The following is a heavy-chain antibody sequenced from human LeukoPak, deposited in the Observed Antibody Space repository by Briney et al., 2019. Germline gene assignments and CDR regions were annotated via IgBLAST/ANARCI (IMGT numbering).Heavy chain of an antibody. Sequence: GSLRLSCAASGFIVSSNYMSWVRQAPGKGLEWVSVIYSGGSTYYADSVKGRFTISRDNSKNTLYLQMNSLRAEDTAVYYCARDLRDYDILTGYYYYGMDVWGQGTTVTVSS. CDR3: ARDLRDYDILTGYYYYGMDV. D-gene: IGHD3-9*01. CDR2: IYSGGST. J-gene: IGHJ6*02. V-gene: IGHV3-66*01. CDR1: GFIVSSNY.